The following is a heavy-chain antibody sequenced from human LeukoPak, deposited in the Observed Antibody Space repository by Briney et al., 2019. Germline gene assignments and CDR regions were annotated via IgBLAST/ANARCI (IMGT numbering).Heavy chain of an antibody. CDR3: ARDSSAVSWAGSFYI. CDR2: IYSGGST. CDR1: GFTVSSNY. J-gene: IGHJ3*02. V-gene: IGHV3-53*01. D-gene: IGHD6-25*01. Sequence: PGGSLRLSCAASGFTVSSNYMSWVRQAPGKGLEWVSVIYSGGSTYYADSVKGRFTISRDNSKNTLYLQMNSLKTEDTAVYYCARDSSAVSWAGSFYIWGQGTVVTVSS.